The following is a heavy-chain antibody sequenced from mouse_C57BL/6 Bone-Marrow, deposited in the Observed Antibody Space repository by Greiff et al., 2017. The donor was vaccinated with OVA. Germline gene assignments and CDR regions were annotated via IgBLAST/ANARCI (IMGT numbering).Heavy chain of an antibody. CDR2: IDPENGDT. V-gene: IGHV14-4*01. J-gene: IGHJ4*01. Sequence: EVKLQESGAELVRPGASVKLSCTASGFNIKDDYMHWVKQRPEQGLEWIGWIDPENGDTEYASKFQGKATITADTSSNTAYLQLSSLTSEDTAVYYCTTTPEWAMDYWGQGTSVTVSS. D-gene: IGHD1-3*01. CDR1: GFNIKDDY. CDR3: TTTPEWAMDY.